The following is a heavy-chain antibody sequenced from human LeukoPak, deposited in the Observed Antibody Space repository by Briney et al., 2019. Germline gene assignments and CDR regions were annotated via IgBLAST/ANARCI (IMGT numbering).Heavy chain of an antibody. CDR1: GGSIRSYY. CDR2: IYYSGST. J-gene: IGHJ4*02. CDR3: ARDNRYSSGWYFDY. D-gene: IGHD6-19*01. V-gene: IGHV4-59*01. Sequence: PSETLSLTCTVSGGSIRSYYWSWIRQPPGKGLEWIGYIYYSGSTNYNPSLKSRVTISVDTSKNQFSLKLSSVTAADTAVYYCARDNRYSSGWYFDYWGQGTLVTVSS.